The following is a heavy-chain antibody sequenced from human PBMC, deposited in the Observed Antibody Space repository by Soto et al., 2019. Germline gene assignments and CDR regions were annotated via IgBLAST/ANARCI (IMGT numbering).Heavy chain of an antibody. CDR1: GGSISSYY. CDR2: VHHSWGS. D-gene: IGHD3-10*01. Sequence: QVQLQESGPALLKPSETLSLSCTVSGGSISSYYWSWLRQSPRKRMEWIGYVHHSWGSSYNPSLQSRVAISLDTSKSQFSLKVTAVTATDTAVYYCARQGFGPLHGLVDVWGQGTTVTVFS. J-gene: IGHJ6*02. CDR3: ARQGFGPLHGLVDV. V-gene: IGHV4-59*08.